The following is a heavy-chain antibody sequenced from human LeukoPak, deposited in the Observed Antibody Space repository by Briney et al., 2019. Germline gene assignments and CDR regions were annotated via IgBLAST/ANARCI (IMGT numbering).Heavy chain of an antibody. CDR2: IYYSGST. Sequence: SETLSLTCTVSGGSISSYYWSWIRQPPGKGLEWIGYIYYSGSTNYNPSLKSRVTISVDTSKNHFSLKLSSVTAADTAVYYCAREKVWGYYYYGMDVWGQGTTVTVYS. V-gene: IGHV4-59*01. J-gene: IGHJ6*02. CDR3: AREKVWGYYYYGMDV. D-gene: IGHD3-22*01. CDR1: GGSISSYY.